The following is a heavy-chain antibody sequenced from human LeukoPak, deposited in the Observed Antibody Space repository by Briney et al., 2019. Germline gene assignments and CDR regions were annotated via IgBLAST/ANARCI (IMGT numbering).Heavy chain of an antibody. D-gene: IGHD5-24*01. J-gene: IGHJ5*02. V-gene: IGHV3-53*04. CDR1: GFTVRNNH. Sequence: GGSLRLSCAASGFTVRNNHMSWVRQAPGKGLGWVSVIDSRDNTYHADSVKGRFTISRHTSKNTLYLQMNSLRAEDTAVYYCARESTPLRGAFDPWGPGTLVTVSS. CDR2: IDSRDNT. CDR3: ARESTPLRGAFDP.